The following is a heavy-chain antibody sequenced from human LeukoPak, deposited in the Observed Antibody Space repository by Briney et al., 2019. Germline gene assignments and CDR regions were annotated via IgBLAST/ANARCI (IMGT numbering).Heavy chain of an antibody. D-gene: IGHD5-12*01. V-gene: IGHV3-53*01. CDR2: IYSGGDT. CDR3: ARASGYSGYDPFDY. Sequence: GGSLRLSCAASGFTVSSNYMSWVRQAPGKELEWVSVIYSGGDTYYADSVKGRFTISRDNSKTTLYLKMNTLRAEDTAVYYCARASGYSGYDPFDYWGQGTLVTVSS. J-gene: IGHJ4*02. CDR1: GFTVSSNY.